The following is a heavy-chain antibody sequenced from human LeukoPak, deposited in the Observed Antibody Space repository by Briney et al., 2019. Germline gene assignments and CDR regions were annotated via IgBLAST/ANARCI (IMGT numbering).Heavy chain of an antibody. Sequence: PSETLSLTCAVSSASISSGSFYWSWIRQPAGKGLEWIGRIYASGSTDYNPSLKSRVTISVDTSKSQFSLKLKSVTAADTAMYYCARLSRPKLLASDYWGQGTLVTVSS. CDR2: IYASGST. J-gene: IGHJ4*02. D-gene: IGHD2-15*01. V-gene: IGHV4-61*02. CDR3: ARLSRPKLLASDY. CDR1: SASISSGSFY.